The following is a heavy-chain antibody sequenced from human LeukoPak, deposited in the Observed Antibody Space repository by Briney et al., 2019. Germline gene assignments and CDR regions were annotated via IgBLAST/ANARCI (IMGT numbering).Heavy chain of an antibody. Sequence: ASVKVSCKASGYTFTSYGISWVRQAPGQGLEWMGWISAYNGNTNYAQKLQGRVTMTTDTSTSTAYMELRSLGSDDTAVYYCARDPYYDSSGYYRRNDFDYWGQGTLVTVSS. D-gene: IGHD3-22*01. CDR3: ARDPYYDSSGYYRRNDFDY. CDR1: GYTFTSYG. CDR2: ISAYNGNT. J-gene: IGHJ4*02. V-gene: IGHV1-18*01.